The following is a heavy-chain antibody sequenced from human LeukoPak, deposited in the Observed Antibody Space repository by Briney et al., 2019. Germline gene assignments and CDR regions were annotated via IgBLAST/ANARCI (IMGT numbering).Heavy chain of an antibody. Sequence: GASVKVSCKASGGTFSSYAISWVRQAPGQGLEWMGGIIPIFGTANYAQKFQGRVTITADKSTSTAYMELSSLRSEDMAVYYCARALAAAGHALGIDVWGKGTTVTVSS. CDR2: IIPIFGTA. J-gene: IGHJ6*03. CDR1: GGTFSSYA. CDR3: ARALAAAGHALGIDV. D-gene: IGHD6-13*01. V-gene: IGHV1-69*06.